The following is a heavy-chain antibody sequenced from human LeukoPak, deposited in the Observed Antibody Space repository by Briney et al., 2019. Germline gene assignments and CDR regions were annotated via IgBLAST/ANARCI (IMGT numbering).Heavy chain of an antibody. J-gene: IGHJ4*02. D-gene: IGHD3-22*01. Sequence: ASGKVSCKASGYTFTSYAMNWVRQAPGQGLEWMGWINTNTGNPTYAQGFTGRFVFSLDTSVSTAYLQISSLKAEDTAVYYCARDPGYYYDSSGYYDDYWGQGTLVTVSS. CDR1: GYTFTSYA. V-gene: IGHV7-4-1*02. CDR3: ARDPGYYYDSSGYYDDY. CDR2: INTNTGNP.